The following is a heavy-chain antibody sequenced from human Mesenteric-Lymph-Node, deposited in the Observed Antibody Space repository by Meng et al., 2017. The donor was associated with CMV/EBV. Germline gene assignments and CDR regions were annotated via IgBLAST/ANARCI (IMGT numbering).Heavy chain of an antibody. Sequence: ASGFTFSSYAMSWVRQAPGKGLEWVSAISGSGGSTYYADSVKGRFTISRDNSKNTLYLQMNSLRAEDTAVYYCATGGGVVRGVAFDYWGQGTLVTVSS. V-gene: IGHV3-23*01. CDR1: GFTFSSYA. J-gene: IGHJ4*02. D-gene: IGHD3-10*01. CDR2: ISGSGGST. CDR3: ATGGGVVRGVAFDY.